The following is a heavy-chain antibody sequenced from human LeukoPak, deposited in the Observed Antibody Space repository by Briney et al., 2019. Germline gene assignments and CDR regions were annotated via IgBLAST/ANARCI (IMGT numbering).Heavy chain of an antibody. J-gene: IGHJ4*02. V-gene: IGHV4-61*02. D-gene: IGHD4-17*01. CDR1: GGSISSGSYY. CDR3: ARAHPGDYGDFQFDY. CDR2: IYIRGNT. Sequence: SETLSLTCTVSGGSISSGSYYWSWIRQPAGKGLEWIGRIYIRGNTSYNPSLKSRVTISADTSKNQFSLKVSSVTAADTAVYYCARAHPGDYGDFQFDYWGQGTLVTVSS.